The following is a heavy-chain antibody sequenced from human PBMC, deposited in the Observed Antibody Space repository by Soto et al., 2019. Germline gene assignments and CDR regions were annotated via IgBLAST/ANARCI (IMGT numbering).Heavy chain of an antibody. CDR3: ARGGLRRWLQLGGYYFDY. Sequence: SETLSLTCAVYGGSFSGYYWSWIRQPPGKGLEWIGEINHSGSTNYNPSLKSRVTISVDTSKNQISLKLSSVTAADTAVYYCARGGLRRWLQLGGYYFDYGGQGTLVTVS. CDR1: GGSFSGYY. CDR2: INHSGST. D-gene: IGHD5-12*01. J-gene: IGHJ4*02. V-gene: IGHV4-34*01.